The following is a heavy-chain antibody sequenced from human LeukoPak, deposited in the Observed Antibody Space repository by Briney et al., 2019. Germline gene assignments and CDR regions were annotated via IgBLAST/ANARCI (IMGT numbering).Heavy chain of an antibody. CDR3: ARGGVRTAASSLGY. V-gene: IGHV1-2*02. CDR2: INPNSGGT. J-gene: IGHJ4*01. D-gene: IGHD6-13*01. Sequence: ASVKVSCKASGYTFSDYYLHWVRQAPGQGLEWVGWINPNSGGTNFAQKFRGRVTMTRDTSITTAYMELTRPKSDDTAVYYCARGGVRTAASSLGYWGQGTLVTVSS. CDR1: GYTFSDYY.